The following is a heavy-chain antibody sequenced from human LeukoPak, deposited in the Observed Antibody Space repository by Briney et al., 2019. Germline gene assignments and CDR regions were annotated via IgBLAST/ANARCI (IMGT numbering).Heavy chain of an antibody. CDR2: INHSGST. Sequence: PSETLSLTCAVYGGSFSGYYWSWIRQPPGKGLEWIGEINHSGSTNYNPSLKSRVTISVDTSKNQFSLKLSSVTAADTAVYYCARFPPYYDFWSGFRADYYYYGMDVWGQGTTVTVSS. CDR1: GGSFSGYY. CDR3: ARFPPYYDFWSGFRADYYYYGMDV. V-gene: IGHV4-34*01. D-gene: IGHD3-3*01. J-gene: IGHJ6*02.